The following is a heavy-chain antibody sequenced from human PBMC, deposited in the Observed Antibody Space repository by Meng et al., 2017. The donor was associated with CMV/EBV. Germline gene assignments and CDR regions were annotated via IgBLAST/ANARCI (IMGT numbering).Heavy chain of an antibody. Sequence: DLVESGGGLVQPGGSLRLSCAASGLTISNYLMSWVRQAPGKGLEWVANIKKDGSEKYYVDSVKGRFSISRDNADNSLYLQMNNLRAEDTAVYYCRLGHYSQDWGQGTLVTVSS. CDR2: IKKDGSEK. J-gene: IGHJ4*02. CDR3: RLGHYSQD. V-gene: IGHV3-7*02. D-gene: IGHD4-17*01. CDR1: GLTISNYL.